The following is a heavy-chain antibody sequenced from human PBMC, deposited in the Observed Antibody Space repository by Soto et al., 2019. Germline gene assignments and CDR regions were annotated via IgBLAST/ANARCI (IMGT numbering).Heavy chain of an antibody. CDR3: AKRIDGYNVGLFDY. Sequence: EVQLLESGGSLVQPGGSLRLSCVASGFTFTNFAMSWVRQAPGKGLEWVSTISGSGGSTIYANSVKGRFTISRDNSKNTLSLQMNSLRAEDTAIYYCAKRIDGYNVGLFDYWGQGTLVTVSS. CDR2: ISGSGGST. J-gene: IGHJ4*02. CDR1: GFTFTNFA. D-gene: IGHD5-12*01. V-gene: IGHV3-23*01.